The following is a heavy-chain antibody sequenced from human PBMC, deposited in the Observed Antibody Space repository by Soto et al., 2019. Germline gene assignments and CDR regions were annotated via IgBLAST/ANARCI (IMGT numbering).Heavy chain of an antibody. CDR3: GARDGYFIRY. V-gene: IGHV4-31*03. CDR2: IFHSGST. J-gene: IGHJ4*02. D-gene: IGHD3-22*01. CDR1: RGAINIGAYY. Sequence: QVQLQEAGPGLVKPSQTLSLTCTFSRGAINIGAYYWSWIRQHPGKGLEWIGYIFHSGSTYYNPSLRSRLTISVDTSKNQFSLNLTSVTAADTAIYYCGARDGYFIRYWGQGTLVTVSS.